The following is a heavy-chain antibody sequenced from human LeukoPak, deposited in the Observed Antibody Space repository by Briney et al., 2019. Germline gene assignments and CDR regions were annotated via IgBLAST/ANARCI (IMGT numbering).Heavy chain of an antibody. CDR2: INPSGGST. V-gene: IGHV1-46*01. D-gene: IGHD2-15*01. CDR3: ARDGYCSGATCYDDNWFDP. Sequence: ASVKVSCKASGYTFTSYYMHWVRQAPGQGLEWMGIINPSGGSTSYAQKFQGRVTMTRDTSTSTVYMELSSLRSEDTAVYYCARDGYCSGATCYDDNWFDPWGQGTPVTVSP. CDR1: GYTFTSYY. J-gene: IGHJ5*02.